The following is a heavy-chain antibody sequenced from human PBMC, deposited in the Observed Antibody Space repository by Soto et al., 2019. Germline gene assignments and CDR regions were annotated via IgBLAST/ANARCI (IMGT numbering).Heavy chain of an antibody. V-gene: IGHV3-21*01. D-gene: IGHD5-18*01. CDR1: GFTFSSDS. CDR3: AWAEYRYGYGFDY. CDR2: ISSSGDDI. Sequence: GALRLSCAGSGFTFSSDSMNWVRQAPGKGLEWVSSISSSGDDIHYADSVKGRFTISRDNANKLLYLQMNSLRAEDTAVYYCAWAEYRYGYGFDYWGLGTLVPVSS. J-gene: IGHJ4*02.